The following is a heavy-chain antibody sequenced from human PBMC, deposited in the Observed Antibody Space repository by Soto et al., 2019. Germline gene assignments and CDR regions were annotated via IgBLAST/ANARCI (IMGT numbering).Heavy chain of an antibody. CDR3: ARDYFDSSDYTTNWFDP. CDR2: IYYSGST. V-gene: IGHV4-59*12. Sequence: ETLSLTFTVSGGSISSYYWSWIRQPPGKGLEWIGYIYYSGSTNYNPSLKSRVTISVDTSKNQFSLKLTSVTAADTALYYCARDYFDSSDYTTNWFDPWGQGTLVTVSS. J-gene: IGHJ5*02. CDR1: GGSISSYY. D-gene: IGHD3-22*01.